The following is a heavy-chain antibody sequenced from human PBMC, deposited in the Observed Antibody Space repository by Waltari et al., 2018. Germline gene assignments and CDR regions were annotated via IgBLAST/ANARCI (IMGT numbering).Heavy chain of an antibody. CDR3: ARGAGPTVADYGDNTLDY. CDR2: INHSGST. J-gene: IGHJ4*02. Sequence: QVQLQQWGAGLLKPSETLSLTCAVYGGSFRGYYWSWIRQPPGKGLEWIGEINHSGSTNYNPSLKSRVTISVDTSKNQFSLKLSSVTAADTAVYYCARGAGPTVADYGDNTLDYWGQGTLVTVSS. D-gene: IGHD4-17*01. CDR1: GGSFRGYY. V-gene: IGHV4-34*01.